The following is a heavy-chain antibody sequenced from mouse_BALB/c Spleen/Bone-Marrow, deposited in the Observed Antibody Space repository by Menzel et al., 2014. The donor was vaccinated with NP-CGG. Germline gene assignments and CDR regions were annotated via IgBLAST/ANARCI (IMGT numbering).Heavy chain of an antibody. CDR2: IFPGIGTT. Sequence: VQLQQSGAELVKPGASVKLSCKTSGYTFTNYWIQWVKQRPGQGLGWIGEIFPGIGTTYYNEKFKGKATLTVDESSSTAYMQLSRLTSEDSAVYYCARGGANVDYWGQGTTLTVSS. CDR1: GYTFTNYW. J-gene: IGHJ2*01. V-gene: IGHV1S132*01. CDR3: ARGGANVDY.